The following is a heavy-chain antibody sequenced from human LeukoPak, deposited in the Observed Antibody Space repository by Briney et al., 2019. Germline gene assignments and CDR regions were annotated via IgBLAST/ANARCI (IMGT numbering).Heavy chain of an antibody. Sequence: PSGTLSLTCTVSAGSMSSNSYYRGWIRQPPGKGLEWIGRIHYSGNTYYNPSLKSRVTMSVDTSKNQFSLKLSSVTAADTAVYYCARRYSSSWYDDWAFDYWGQGTLVTVSS. CDR1: AGSMSSNSYY. V-gene: IGHV4-39*01. D-gene: IGHD6-13*01. CDR3: ARRYSSSWYDDWAFDY. CDR2: IHYSGNT. J-gene: IGHJ4*02.